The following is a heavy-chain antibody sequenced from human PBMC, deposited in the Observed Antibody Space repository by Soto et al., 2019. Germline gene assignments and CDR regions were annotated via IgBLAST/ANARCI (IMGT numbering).Heavy chain of an antibody. J-gene: IGHJ4*02. V-gene: IGHV4-59*01. CDR1: GGSISSYY. CDR3: ARGGWKLVDY. Sequence: QVQLQESGPGLVKPSETLSLTCTVSGGSISSYYWSWIRQPPGKGLEWIGYIYYGGSTNYNPSLTSRVTISVDTSKNQCSLRLSSVTAADTAVYYCARGGWKLVDYWGQGTLVTVSS. D-gene: IGHD6-19*01. CDR2: IYYGGST.